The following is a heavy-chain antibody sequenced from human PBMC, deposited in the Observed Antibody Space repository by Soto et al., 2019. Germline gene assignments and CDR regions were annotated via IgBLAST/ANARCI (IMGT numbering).Heavy chain of an antibody. CDR1: GYTLTSHH. J-gene: IGHJ4*02. V-gene: IGHV1-46*01. Sequence: ASVKVSCKASGYTLTSHHLHWVRQAPGQGLEWMGIINPNDGGTLYAQKFQGRVTMTRDTSTSTAYMELSSLRSEDTAVYYCARVAWQSLDYWGQGTLVTVSS. CDR3: ARVAWQSLDY. CDR2: INPNDGGT. D-gene: IGHD5-12*01.